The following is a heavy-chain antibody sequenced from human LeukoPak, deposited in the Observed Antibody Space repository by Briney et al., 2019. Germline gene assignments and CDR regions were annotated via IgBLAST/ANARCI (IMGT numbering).Heavy chain of an antibody. CDR2: IYYSGST. D-gene: IGHD3-22*01. V-gene: IGHV4-30-4*01. J-gene: IGHJ3*02. CDR1: GGSISSGDYY. Sequence: SETLSLTCTVSGGSISSGDYYRSWIRQPPGKGLEWIGYIYYSGSTYYNPSLKSRVTISVDTSKNQFSLKLSSVTAADTAVYYCAREHTIVVDRRFFPDAFDIWGQGTMVTVSS. CDR3: AREHTIVVDRRFFPDAFDI.